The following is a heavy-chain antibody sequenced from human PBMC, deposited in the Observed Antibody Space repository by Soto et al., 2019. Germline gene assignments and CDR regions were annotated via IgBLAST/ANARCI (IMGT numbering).Heavy chain of an antibody. CDR1: GDSVSSNSAG. CDR3: ARGEQYSGRIFDY. Sequence: SQTLSLTCAITGDSVSSNSAGWSWVRQSPSRGLEWPGRTYYRSKWYYEYAVSVRGRITINPDTSKNQYSLQLNSVTPEDTAVYSCARGEQYSGRIFDYWGQGTLVTVSS. J-gene: IGHJ4*01. D-gene: IGHD1-26*01. CDR2: TYYRSKWYY. V-gene: IGHV6-1*01.